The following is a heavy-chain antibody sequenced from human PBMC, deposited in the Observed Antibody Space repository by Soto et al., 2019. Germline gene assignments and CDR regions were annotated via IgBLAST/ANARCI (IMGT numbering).Heavy chain of an antibody. CDR2: INPSGGRT. CDR1: GYTFTTYY. D-gene: IGHD3-16*01. V-gene: IGHV1-46*01. Sequence: ASVKVSCKASGYTFTTYYMHWVRQAPGQGLEWIGIINPSGGRTTYAQNFQGRVTMTRDTSTSTVYMELCSLRSEDTAIYYCASDGCVTATCAGGGNWFDPWGQGTPVTVSS. CDR3: ASDGCVTATCAGGGNWFDP. J-gene: IGHJ5*02.